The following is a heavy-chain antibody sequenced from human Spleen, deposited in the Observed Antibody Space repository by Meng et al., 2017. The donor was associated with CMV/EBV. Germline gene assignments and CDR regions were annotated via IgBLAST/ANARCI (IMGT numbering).Heavy chain of an antibody. CDR1: GFTFSSYA. D-gene: IGHD1/OR15-1a*01. CDR3: ARDFSRTSVSQPVDP. J-gene: IGHJ5*02. Sequence: GESLKISCAASGFTFSSYAMSWVRQAPGQGLEWVASLSSSRSYTDYADSVKGRFTISRDNAKNSMYLQMSSLSAEDTAVYYCARDFSRTSVSQPVDPWGRGTLVTVSS. V-gene: IGHV3-21*06. CDR2: LSSSRSYT.